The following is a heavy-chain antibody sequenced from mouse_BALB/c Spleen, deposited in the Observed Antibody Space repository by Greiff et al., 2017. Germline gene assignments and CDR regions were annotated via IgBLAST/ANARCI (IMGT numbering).Heavy chain of an antibody. D-gene: IGHD1-1*01. J-gene: IGHJ2*01. Sequence: QVQLQQPGAELVMPGASVKMSCKASGYTFTDHAIHWVKQKPEQGLEWIGYISPGNGDIKYNEKFKGKATLTADKSSSTAYMQLNSLTSEDSAVYFCKRSGILYGYFDYWGQGTTLTVSS. CDR3: KRSGILYGYFDY. CDR1: GYTFTDHA. CDR2: ISPGNGDI. V-gene: IGHV1S53*02.